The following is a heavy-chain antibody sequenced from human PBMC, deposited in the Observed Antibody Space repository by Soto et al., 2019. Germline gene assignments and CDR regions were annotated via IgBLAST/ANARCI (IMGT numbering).Heavy chain of an antibody. V-gene: IGHV1-2*02. CDR3: ARIKWGLDYYSGMDV. D-gene: IGHD1-26*01. Sequence: QVQLVQSGAEVKKSGASVKVSCKASGYTFSDYFIQWLRQAPGQGLEWVAWINPKTAATNYAKKFQDRVPLTGDTSFSTAYLELTRLRPDDTAVYYCARIKWGLDYYSGMDVWGQGTAVTVSS. J-gene: IGHJ6*02. CDR2: INPKTAAT. CDR1: GYTFSDYF.